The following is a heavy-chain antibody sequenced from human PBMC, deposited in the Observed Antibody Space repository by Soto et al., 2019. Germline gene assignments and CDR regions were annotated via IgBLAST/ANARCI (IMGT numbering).Heavy chain of an antibody. CDR1: GFSLSNSGVG. CDR2: IYWDDDK. Sequence: QITLKESGPTLVKPTQPLTLTCTFSGFSLSNSGVGVGWIRQPPGKALEWLALIYWDDDKRYSPSLKSRLTITKDPSKNQVVRTMTNMDPLDTATYYCARDSGGWYGFDYWGQGALVTVSS. V-gene: IGHV2-5*02. J-gene: IGHJ4*02. CDR3: ARDSGGWYGFDY. D-gene: IGHD6-19*01.